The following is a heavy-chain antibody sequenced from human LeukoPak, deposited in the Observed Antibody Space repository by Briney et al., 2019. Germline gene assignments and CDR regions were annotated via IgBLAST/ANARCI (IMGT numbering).Heavy chain of an antibody. Sequence: PGGSLRLSCAASGFTVSNNYMSWVRQAPGKGLEWVSVIYSGDNAYYADSVKGRFTISRENAKNSLYLQMNSLRAEDTAVYYCARELLTYSNHKLGHYMDVWGKGTTVTVSS. CDR1: GFTVSNNY. D-gene: IGHD4-11*01. V-gene: IGHV3-66*01. J-gene: IGHJ6*03. CDR2: IYSGDNA. CDR3: ARELLTYSNHKLGHYMDV.